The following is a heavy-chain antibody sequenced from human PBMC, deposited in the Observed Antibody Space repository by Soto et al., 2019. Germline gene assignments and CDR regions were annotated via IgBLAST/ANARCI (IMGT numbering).Heavy chain of an antibody. CDR3: ARGRASGSYYLLDY. CDR1: GDTFTTYD. V-gene: IGHV1-8*01. J-gene: IGHJ4*02. D-gene: IGHD3-10*01. Sequence: SVKVSCKASGDTFTTYDINWVRQATGHGLEWMGWINPNSGNIGYAQRFQGRVTMTRDTAIRTAYMEVSSLRSDDTAVYYCARGRASGSYYLLDYWGQGTLVTVSS. CDR2: INPNSGNI.